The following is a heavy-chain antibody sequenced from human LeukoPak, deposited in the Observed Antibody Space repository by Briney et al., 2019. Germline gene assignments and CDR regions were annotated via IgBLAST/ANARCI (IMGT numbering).Heavy chain of an antibody. J-gene: IGHJ6*03. Sequence: GGSLRLSCAASGFTFSTYAMSWVRQAPGKGLEWVSTISGSGGGTYFADSVKGRFTISRDNSKNTLYLQMNSLRAEDTAVYYCARAAMDYYYYYYMDVWGKGTTVTVSS. D-gene: IGHD5-18*01. CDR3: ARAAMDYYYYYYMDV. CDR2: ISGSGGGT. V-gene: IGHV3-23*01. CDR1: GFTFSTYA.